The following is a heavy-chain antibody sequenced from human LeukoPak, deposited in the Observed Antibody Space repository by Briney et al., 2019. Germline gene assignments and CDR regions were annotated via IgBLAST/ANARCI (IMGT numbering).Heavy chain of an antibody. J-gene: IGHJ4*02. CDR2: IGGSGGGT. CDR3: SRGWTTGDY. Sequence: PGGSLRLSCAASGFTFSTSAMNWVRQAPEKGLEWVSTIGGSGGGTYYTDSVKGRFTISRDNSENTLYLQMDSLRAEDMAVYYCSRGWTTGDYWGQGTLVTVSS. V-gene: IGHV3-23*01. D-gene: IGHD3-10*01. CDR1: GFTFSTSA.